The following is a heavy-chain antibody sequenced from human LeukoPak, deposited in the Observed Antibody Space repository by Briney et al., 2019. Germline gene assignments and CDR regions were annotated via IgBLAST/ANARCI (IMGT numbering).Heavy chain of an antibody. D-gene: IGHD3-22*01. J-gene: IGHJ4*02. CDR3: AKDYGYYYDRREY. CDR2: ISGIGGST. CDR1: GFTFSSYA. V-gene: IGHV3-23*01. Sequence: VGSLRLSCAASGFTFSSYAMSCVRQAPGKGLEWVSAISGIGGSTYYADSLKGRFTTSRDNFKKTLYLQMNSLRAEDTAVYYCAKDYGYYYDRREYWGQGTLVTVSS.